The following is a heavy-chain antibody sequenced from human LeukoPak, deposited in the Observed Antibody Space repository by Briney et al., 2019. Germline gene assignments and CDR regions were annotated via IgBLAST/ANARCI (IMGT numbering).Heavy chain of an antibody. CDR3: ASGGGWRGDRYFDL. D-gene: IGHD6-19*01. J-gene: IGHJ2*01. Sequence: SETLSLTCTVSGGSISSSSYYWGWIRQPPGKGLEWIGSIYYSGSTYYNPSLKSRVTISVDTSKNQFSLKLSSVTAADTAVYYCASGGGWRGDRYFDLWGRGTLVTVSS. CDR1: GGSISSSSYY. CDR2: IYYSGST. V-gene: IGHV4-39*01.